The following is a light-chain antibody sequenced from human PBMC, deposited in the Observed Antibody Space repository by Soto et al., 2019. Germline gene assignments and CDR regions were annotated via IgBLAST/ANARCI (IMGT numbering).Light chain of an antibody. V-gene: IGKV3D-20*01. CDR2: DAS. J-gene: IGKJ1*01. CDR3: QQYGDMWP. CDR1: QSVSSSY. Sequence: DIVLTQSHGTLSLSPGERATLSCRASQSVSSSYLAWYQQKPGLAPRLLIYDASSRAPGIPDRFSGSGSGTDFTLTINRLEPEDFAVYFCQQYGDMWPFGQVTNADVK.